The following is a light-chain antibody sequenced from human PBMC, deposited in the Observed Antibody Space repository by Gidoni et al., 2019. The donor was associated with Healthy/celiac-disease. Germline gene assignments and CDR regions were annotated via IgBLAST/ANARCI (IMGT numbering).Light chain of an antibody. CDR3: QQYNSYPFT. J-gene: IGKJ3*01. CDR2: KAS. Sequence: DIQMTQSPSTLSASVGDRVTITCRASQSISSWLAWYQQKPGKAPKLLIYKASSLESGVPSRFSGSGSGTEFTLTISSLQPDDFATYYCQQYNSYPFTFGWDQSGYQT. V-gene: IGKV1-5*03. CDR1: QSISSW.